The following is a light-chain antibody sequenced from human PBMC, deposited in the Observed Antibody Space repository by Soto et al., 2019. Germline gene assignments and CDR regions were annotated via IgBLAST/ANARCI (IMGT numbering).Light chain of an antibody. J-gene: IGKJ4*02. CDR1: QTLLYTSNNKSY. CDR2: WAS. CDR3: QQYATTPRT. Sequence: DIVMTQSPDSLAVSLGERATNNCKSSQTLLYTSNNKSYLAWYQQKAGQPPKLLFFWASSRESGVPDRFSASGTETDFTLTISSLQAEDVAVYFCQQYATTPRTFGRGTRVEIK. V-gene: IGKV4-1*01.